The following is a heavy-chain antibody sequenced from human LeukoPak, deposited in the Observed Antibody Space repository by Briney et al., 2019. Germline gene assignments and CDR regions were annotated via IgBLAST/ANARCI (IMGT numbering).Heavy chain of an antibody. Sequence: SQTLSLTCTVSGGSISSGDYYWSWIRQPPGKGLEWIGSIYYSGSTYYNPSLKSRVTISVDTSKNQFSLKLSSVTAADTAVYYCARRITMVRGVMTYYYMDVWGKGTTVTVSS. CDR1: GGSISSGDYY. CDR2: IYYSGST. D-gene: IGHD3-10*01. J-gene: IGHJ6*03. CDR3: ARRITMVRGVMTYYYMDV. V-gene: IGHV4-39*01.